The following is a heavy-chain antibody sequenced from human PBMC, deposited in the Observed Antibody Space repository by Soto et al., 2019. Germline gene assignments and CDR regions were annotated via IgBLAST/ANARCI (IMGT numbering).Heavy chain of an antibody. V-gene: IGHV4-59*01. D-gene: IGHD3-22*01. CDR1: CGSISSYY. CDR3: ARGVVVITAEVYYFDY. Sequence: SETLSLTCTVSCGSISSYYWSWIRQPPGKGLEWIGYIYYSGSTNYNPSLKSRVTISVDTSKNQFSLKLSSVTAADTAVYYCARGVVVITAEVYYFDYWGKGTLGTVSS. CDR2: IYYSGST. J-gene: IGHJ4*02.